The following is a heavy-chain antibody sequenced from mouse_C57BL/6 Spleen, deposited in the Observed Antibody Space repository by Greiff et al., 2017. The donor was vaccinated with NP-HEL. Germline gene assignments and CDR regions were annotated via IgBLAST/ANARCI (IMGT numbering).Heavy chain of an antibody. D-gene: IGHD2-4*01. J-gene: IGHJ2*01. CDR2: LDPEDGET. V-gene: IGHV14-2*01. Sequence: EVQLQQSGAELVKPGASVKLSCTASGFNIKDYYMHWVKQRTEQGLEWIGRLDPEDGETKYAPTVQGKATITADTSSNTAYLQPSSLTSEGTAVDYWARGEGLRRDYWGQGSTLTVAS. CDR3: ARGEGLRRDY. CDR1: GFNIKDYY.